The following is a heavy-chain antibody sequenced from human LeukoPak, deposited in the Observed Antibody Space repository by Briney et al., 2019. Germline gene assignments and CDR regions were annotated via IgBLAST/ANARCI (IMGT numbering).Heavy chain of an antibody. CDR3: AVVGVVVPAATPFEY. D-gene: IGHD2-2*01. V-gene: IGHV1-18*01. CDR1: GYTFTSYG. J-gene: IGHJ4*02. CDR2: ISAYNGNT. Sequence: ASVKVSCKASGYTFTSYGISWVRQAPGQGLEWMGWISAYNGNTNYAQKLQGRVTMTTDTSTSTAYMELRSLRSDDTAVYYCAVVGVVVPAATPFEYWGQGTLVTV.